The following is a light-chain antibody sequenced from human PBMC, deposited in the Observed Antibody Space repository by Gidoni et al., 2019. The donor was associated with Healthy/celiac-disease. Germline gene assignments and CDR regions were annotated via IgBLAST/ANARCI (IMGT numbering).Light chain of an antibody. CDR3: QVWYSSSDLL. J-gene: IGLJ2*01. V-gene: IGLV3-21*04. CDR1: NIGSKS. CDR2: YDS. Sequence: SYVLTQPPSVSVAPGKTATITCGANNIGSKSVHWYQQKPGQAPVLVIYYDSDRPSGLPERFSGSNSGNTATLTISRVEAGDEADYYCQVWYSSSDLLFGGGTKLTVL.